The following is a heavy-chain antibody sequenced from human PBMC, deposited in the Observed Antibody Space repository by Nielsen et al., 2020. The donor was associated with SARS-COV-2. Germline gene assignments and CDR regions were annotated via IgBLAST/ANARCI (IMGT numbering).Heavy chain of an antibody. V-gene: IGHV1-8*02. Sequence: ASVKVSCKASGYTFTGYYMHWVRQAPGQGLEWMGWINPNSGNTGFAQKFQGRITMARNTSMSAAYMELSDLRSEDTAVYYCARAPAFCSSITCSAGGYYFDYWGQGTLVTVSS. J-gene: IGHJ4*02. CDR1: GYTFTGYY. CDR3: ARAPAFCSSITCSAGGYYFDY. D-gene: IGHD2-2*01. CDR2: INPNSGNT.